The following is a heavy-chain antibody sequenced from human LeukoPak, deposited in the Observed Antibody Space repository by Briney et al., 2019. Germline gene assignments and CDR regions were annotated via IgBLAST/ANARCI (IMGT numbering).Heavy chain of an antibody. D-gene: IGHD5-24*01. CDR1: GGSISGYY. Sequence: PSETLSLTCTVSGGSISGYYWSWLRQPPGKGLEWIGCINYSGSTDYNPSLKSRVTILVDTFKTQFSLKLSSVTAADTAVYYCARGARGWLQSDYFDYWGQGTLVTVSS. J-gene: IGHJ4*02. V-gene: IGHV4-59*08. CDR3: ARGARGWLQSDYFDY. CDR2: INYSGST.